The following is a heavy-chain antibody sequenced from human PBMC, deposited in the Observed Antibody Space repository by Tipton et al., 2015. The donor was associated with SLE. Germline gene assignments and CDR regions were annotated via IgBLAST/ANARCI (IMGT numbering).Heavy chain of an antibody. J-gene: IGHJ4*02. CDR2: ISSSGSTI. V-gene: IGHV3-48*03. D-gene: IGHD6-13*01. CDR1: GFTFSSYE. CDR3: ARESKGIAAAGPVYYFDY. Sequence: SLRLSCAAPGFTFSSYEMNWVRQAPGKGLEWVSYISSSGSTIYYADSVKGRFTISRDNAKNSLYLQMNSLRAEDTAVYYCARESKGIAAAGPVYYFDYWGQGTLVTVSS.